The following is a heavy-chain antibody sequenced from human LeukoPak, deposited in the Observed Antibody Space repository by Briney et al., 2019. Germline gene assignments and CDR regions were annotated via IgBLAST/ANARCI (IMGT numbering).Heavy chain of an antibody. CDR1: GYTFTGYY. V-gene: IGHV1-2*04. CDR2: INPNSGGT. J-gene: IGHJ3*02. D-gene: IGHD3-22*01. CDR3: ARSHYYDSSGYYPGDAFDI. Sequence: ASVKVSCKASGYTFTGYYMHWVRQAPGQGLEWMGWINPNSGGTNYAQKFQGWVTMTRDTSISTAYMELSRLRSDDTAVYYCARSHYYDSSGYYPGDAFDIWGQGTMVTVSP.